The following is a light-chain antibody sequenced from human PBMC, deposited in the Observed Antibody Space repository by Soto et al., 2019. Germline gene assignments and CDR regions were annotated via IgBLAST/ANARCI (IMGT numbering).Light chain of an antibody. CDR3: QQNYTPPWT. CDR2: AAY. CDR1: QSISTY. Sequence: DIQMTQSPSSLSASVGDRVTITCRASQSISTYLNWYQQKPGRAPRLLIYAAYTLHSGVPSRFSGSGSGPEFSLTINSLHPEDFATYYCQQNYTPPWTFGQGTKVEIK. V-gene: IGKV1-39*01. J-gene: IGKJ1*01.